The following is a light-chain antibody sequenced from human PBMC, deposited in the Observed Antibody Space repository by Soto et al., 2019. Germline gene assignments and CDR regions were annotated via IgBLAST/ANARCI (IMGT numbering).Light chain of an antibody. CDR1: SSDVGSSNL. CDR2: DVS. CDR3: SSYTTAATYV. V-gene: IGLV2-14*03. J-gene: IGLJ1*01. Sequence: QSVLTQPASVSGSPGQSITISCTGSSSDVGSSNLDSWYQQHHPGEAPKLINYDVSHRPAGVSNRISGSKSGNTDSLTISGLQTEDEADYYCSSYTTAATYVFGTGTKVTVL.